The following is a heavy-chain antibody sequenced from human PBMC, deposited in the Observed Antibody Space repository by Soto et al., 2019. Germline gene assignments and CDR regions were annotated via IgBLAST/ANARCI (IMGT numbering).Heavy chain of an antibody. CDR3: ARAGGPELLSIAQYGMDV. V-gene: IGHV1-18*01. Sequence: ASVKVSCKASGYTFTSYGISWVRQAPGQGLEWMGWISAYNGNTNYAQKPQGRVTMTTDTSTSTAYMELSSLRSEDTAVYYCARAGGPELLSIAQYGMDVLGQGTTVTVSS. J-gene: IGHJ6*02. D-gene: IGHD3-10*01. CDR1: GYTFTSYG. CDR2: ISAYNGNT.